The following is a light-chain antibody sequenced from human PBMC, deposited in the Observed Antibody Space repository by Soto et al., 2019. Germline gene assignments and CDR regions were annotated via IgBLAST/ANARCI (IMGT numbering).Light chain of an antibody. J-gene: IGLJ3*02. V-gene: IGLV1-40*01. CDR3: QSYDSRLSGWV. CDR2: GNS. CDR1: SSNIGAGYD. Sequence: QSVLTHPPSVSGAPGQRVTISCTGSSSNIGAGYDVHWYQQLPGTAPKLLIYGNSNRPSGVPDRFSGSKSGTSASLAITGRQAEDEADYYCQSYDSRLSGWVLGGGTKLPVL.